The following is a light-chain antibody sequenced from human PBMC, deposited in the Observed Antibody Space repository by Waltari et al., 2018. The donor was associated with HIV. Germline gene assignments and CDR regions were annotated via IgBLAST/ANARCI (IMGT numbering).Light chain of an antibody. CDR2: GAS. CDR3: QQYNNWPPAT. CDR1: QNINFN. J-gene: IGKJ1*01. Sequence: ERIMTQSPATLSVSPGERATLSCRASQNINFNLAWYQQKPGQPPRLLISGASTRATCIPVRFSGSGSGTEFTLTISSLQSEDFAVYYCQQYNNWPPATFGQGTKVEFK. V-gene: IGKV3-15*01.